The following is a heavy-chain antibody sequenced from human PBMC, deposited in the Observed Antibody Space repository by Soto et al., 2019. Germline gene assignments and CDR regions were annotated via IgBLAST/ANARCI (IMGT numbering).Heavy chain of an antibody. CDR3: AKSIATRLNYGMEV. V-gene: IGHV3-33*06. J-gene: IGHJ6*02. D-gene: IGHD6-6*01. Sequence: PGGSLRLSCAASGFSFRSHGMHWVRQAPGKGLEWVAVIWHDGSNKTYADSVRGRFTTSRDNSKNTLFLQVNSLRAEDTAVYYCAKSIATRLNYGMEVWGQGTTVTVSS. CDR1: GFSFRSHG. CDR2: IWHDGSNK.